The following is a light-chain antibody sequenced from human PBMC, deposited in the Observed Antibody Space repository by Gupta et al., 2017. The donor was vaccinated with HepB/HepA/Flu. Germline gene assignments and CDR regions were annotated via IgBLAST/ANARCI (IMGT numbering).Light chain of an antibody. CDR2: AAS. CDR3: QQSYRTPPSYT. Sequence: DIQMTQSPSSLSASVGDRVTITCRASQSISSYLNWYQQKPGKAPKLLIYAASSLQSGVPSRFSGSGSGTDFTLTISSLQPEDFATYYCQQSYRTPPSYTFGQGTKLEIK. V-gene: IGKV1-39*01. CDR1: QSISSY. J-gene: IGKJ2*01.